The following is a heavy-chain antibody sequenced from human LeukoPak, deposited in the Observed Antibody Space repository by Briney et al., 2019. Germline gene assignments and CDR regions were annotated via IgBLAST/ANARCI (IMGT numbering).Heavy chain of an antibody. V-gene: IGHV1-18*01. CDR2: ISAYNGNT. J-gene: IGHJ4*02. CDR1: GYTFTTYG. D-gene: IGHD3-22*01. CDR3: ARVHHESLHYYDSSGYLDY. Sequence: GASVKVSCKASGYTFTTYGITWVRQAPGQGLEWMGWISAYNGNTNYAQKLQGRVTMTTDTSTSTAYMELRSLRSDDTAVYYCARVHHESLHYYDSSGYLDYWGQGTLVTVSS.